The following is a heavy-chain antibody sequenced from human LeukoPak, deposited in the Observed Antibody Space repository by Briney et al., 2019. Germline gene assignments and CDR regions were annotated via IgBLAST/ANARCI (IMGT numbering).Heavy chain of an antibody. D-gene: IGHD3-10*01. V-gene: IGHV6-1*01. CDR1: GDSVSSNSVA. CDR2: TYYRSNWYN. J-gene: IGHJ4*02. CDR3: ARYMGSSKIFDY. Sequence: SQTLSLTCAISGDSVSSNSVAWNSVRQSPSRGLEWLGRTYYRSNWYNDYAVSVKSRITINPDTSKNQFSLQLNSVTPEDTAVYFCARYMGSSKIFDYWGQGTLVTVSS.